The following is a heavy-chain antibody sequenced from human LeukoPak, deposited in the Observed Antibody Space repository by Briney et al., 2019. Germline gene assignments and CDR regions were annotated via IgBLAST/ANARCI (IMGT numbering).Heavy chain of an antibody. J-gene: IGHJ4*02. V-gene: IGHV3-23*01. CDR2: ITSGVGIT. Sequence: PGGSLRLSCAASGFTFSNFGTNWVRQAPGKGLEWVSIITSGVGITYYADSVKGRFTISRDNSKNTLYLQMNSLRAEDTAVYYCAKGDYYDFDYWGQGTLVTVSS. CDR3: AKGDYYDFDY. CDR1: GFTFSNFG. D-gene: IGHD3-10*01.